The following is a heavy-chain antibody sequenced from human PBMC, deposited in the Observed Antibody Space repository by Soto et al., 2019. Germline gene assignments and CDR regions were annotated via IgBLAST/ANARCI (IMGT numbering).Heavy chain of an antibody. D-gene: IGHD6-19*01. CDR2: IKQDGGEK. J-gene: IGHJ4*02. CDR3: ARDRWWLVH. V-gene: IGHV3-7*01. Sequence: EVQLVESGGGLVQPGGSLRLSCAASGFTFSGYWMNWVRQAPGKGLEWVANIKQDGGEKYYVDSVKGRFTISRDNAKNSLSLQMKSLRAEDTAVYYCARDRWWLVHWGQGTLVTVSS. CDR1: GFTFSGYW.